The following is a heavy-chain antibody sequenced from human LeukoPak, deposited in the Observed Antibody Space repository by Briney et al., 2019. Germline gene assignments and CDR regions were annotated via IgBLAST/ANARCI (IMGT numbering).Heavy chain of an antibody. CDR1: GGSISSGVYY. CDR2: INHSGST. CDR3: ARLGYYYGSGSSLGWFDP. V-gene: IGHV4-39*07. D-gene: IGHD3-10*01. J-gene: IGHJ5*02. Sequence: SETLSLTCTVSGGSISSGVYYWSWIRQPPGKGLEWIGEINHSGSTNYNPSLKSRVTISVDTSKNQFSLKLSSVTAADTAVYYCARLGYYYGSGSSLGWFDPWGQGTLVTVSS.